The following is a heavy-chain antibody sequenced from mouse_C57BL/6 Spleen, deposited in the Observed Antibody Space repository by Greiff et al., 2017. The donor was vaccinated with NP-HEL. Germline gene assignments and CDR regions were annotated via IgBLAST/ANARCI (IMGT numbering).Heavy chain of an antibody. D-gene: IGHD2-4*01. CDR2: IRSKSNNYAT. Sequence: EVKLMESGGGLVQPKGSLKLSCAASGFSFNTYAMNWVRQAPGKGLEWVARIRSKSNNYATYYADSVKDRFTISRDDSESMLYLQMNNLKTEDTAMYYCVRLGDYDVDYWGQGTTLTVSS. CDR3: VRLGDYDVDY. CDR1: GFSFNTYA. J-gene: IGHJ2*01. V-gene: IGHV10-1*01.